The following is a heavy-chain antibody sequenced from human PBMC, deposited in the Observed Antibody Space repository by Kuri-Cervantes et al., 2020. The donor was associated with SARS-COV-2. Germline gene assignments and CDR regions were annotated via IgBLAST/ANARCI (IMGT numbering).Heavy chain of an antibody. CDR2: IYHSGST. D-gene: IGHD2-2*01. CDR1: GYSISSGYY. CDR3: ARHRPTSGYFQH. J-gene: IGHJ1*01. Sequence: ESLKISCTVSGYSISSGYYWGWIRQPPGKGLEWIGSIYHSGSTYYNPSLKSRVTISVDTSENQFSLKLSSVTAADTAVYYCARHRPTSGYFQHWGQGTLVTVSS. V-gene: IGHV4-38-2*02.